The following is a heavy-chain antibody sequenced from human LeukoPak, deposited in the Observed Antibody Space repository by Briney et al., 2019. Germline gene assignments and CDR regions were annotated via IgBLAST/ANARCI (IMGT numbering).Heavy chain of an antibody. Sequence: PGGSLRLSCAASGFTFSTYTMNWVRQAPGKGLEWVSYISSSSGTIYYADSVKGRFTISRDNAKNSLYLQMNSLRDEDTAVYYCARDGLHTAHFDYWGQGTLVTVSS. CDR1: GFTFSTYT. CDR2: ISSSSGTI. J-gene: IGHJ4*02. CDR3: ARDGLHTAHFDY. V-gene: IGHV3-48*02. D-gene: IGHD5-18*01.